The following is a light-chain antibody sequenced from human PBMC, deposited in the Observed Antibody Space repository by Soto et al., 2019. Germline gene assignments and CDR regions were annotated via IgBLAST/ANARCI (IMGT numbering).Light chain of an antibody. CDR3: AAWDDSLRAVV. CDR2: RNH. V-gene: IGLV1-44*01. Sequence: QSVLTQSPSASVTPGQRVTISCSGRRSNIGTYAVNWYQQLPGAAPTLLIFRNHQRPSGVPDRFSGSKSGTSASLAISGPQSEDEADYYCAAWDDSLRAVVFGGGTKLTVL. CDR1: RSNIGTYA. J-gene: IGLJ2*01.